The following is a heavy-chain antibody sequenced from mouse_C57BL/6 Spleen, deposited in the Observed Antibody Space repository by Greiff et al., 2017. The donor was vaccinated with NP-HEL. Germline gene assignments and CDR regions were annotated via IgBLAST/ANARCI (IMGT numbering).Heavy chain of an antibody. V-gene: IGHV5-4*03. Sequence: EVKLMESGGGLVKPGGSLKLSCAASGFTFSSYAMSWVRQTPEKRLEWVATISDGGSYTYYPDNVKGRFTISRDNAKNNLYLQMSHLKSEDTAMYYCARGGVAPFDYWGQGTTLTVSS. CDR3: ARGGVAPFDY. CDR1: GFTFSSYA. CDR2: ISDGGSYT. D-gene: IGHD1-1*01. J-gene: IGHJ2*01.